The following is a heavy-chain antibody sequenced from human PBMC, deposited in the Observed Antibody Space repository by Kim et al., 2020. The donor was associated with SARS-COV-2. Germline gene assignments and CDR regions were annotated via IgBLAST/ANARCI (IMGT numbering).Heavy chain of an antibody. Sequence: SETLSLTCTVPGGSISSYYWSWIRQPPGKGLEWIGYIYYSGSTNYNPSLKSRVIISVDTSKNQFSLKLSSVTAADTAVYYCARGVGGPSSYGMDVWGQGTTVTVSS. V-gene: IGHV4-59*13. CDR1: GGSISSYY. CDR3: ARGVGGPSSYGMDV. J-gene: IGHJ6*02. CDR2: IYYSGST.